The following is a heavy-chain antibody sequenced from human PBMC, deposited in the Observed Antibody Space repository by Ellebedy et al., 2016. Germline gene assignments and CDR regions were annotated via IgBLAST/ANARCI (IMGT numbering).Heavy chain of an antibody. CDR1: GYDFSDYF. CDR2: VNPATGAT. V-gene: IGHV1-2*02. CDR3: TRVPPGTFIMDN. Sequence: ASVKVSXXPSGYDFSDYFIHWVRQAPGQGPQWMGWVNPATGATRSAQKFLGRVTMTWDTSIKTAYMDLTSLTSDDAAVYWCTRVPPGTFIMDNWGQGTPVTVSS. J-gene: IGHJ6*02.